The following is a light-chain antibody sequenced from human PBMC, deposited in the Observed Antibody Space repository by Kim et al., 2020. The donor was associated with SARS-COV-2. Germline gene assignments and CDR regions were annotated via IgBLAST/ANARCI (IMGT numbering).Light chain of an antibody. J-gene: IGKJ1*01. CDR1: QNLLHSNGNNY. CDR3: MQALQQWT. CDR2: LAS. Sequence: DIVMTQSPLSLPVTPGEAASISCRSSQNLLHSNGNNYLDWYLQKPGQPPQLLIYLASNRASGVPDRFSGSGSGTDFTLKISRVEAEDVGVYYCMQALQQWTFGQGTKVDIK. V-gene: IGKV2-28*01.